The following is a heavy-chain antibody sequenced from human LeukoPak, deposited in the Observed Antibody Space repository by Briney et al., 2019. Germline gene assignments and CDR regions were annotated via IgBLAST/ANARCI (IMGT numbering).Heavy chain of an antibody. V-gene: IGHV3-23*01. Sequence: GGSLRLSCAASGFTFSSYTMSWVRQSPGKGLEWVSAISGSGFETFYADSVKGRFTISGDNSNDTLYLQMNSLGADDTAIYYCAKDRDVYSAFDSWGQGTLVTVSS. CDR3: AKDRDVYSAFDS. CDR1: GFTFSSYT. CDR2: ISGSGFET. D-gene: IGHD3-16*01. J-gene: IGHJ4*02.